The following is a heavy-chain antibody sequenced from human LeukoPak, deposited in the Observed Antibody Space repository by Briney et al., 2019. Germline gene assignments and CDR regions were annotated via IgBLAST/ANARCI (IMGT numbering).Heavy chain of an antibody. D-gene: IGHD3-10*01. CDR3: ARVGVLLWFGELIYYFDY. CDR1: GGSLSSYY. Sequence: PSETLSLTCTVSGGSLSSYYWSWLRQPPGKGLEWIGYIYYSGSTNYNPSLMSRVTISVDTSKNQFSLKLSSVTAADTAVYYCARVGVLLWFGELIYYFDYWGQGTLVTVSS. J-gene: IGHJ4*02. V-gene: IGHV4-59*01. CDR2: IYYSGST.